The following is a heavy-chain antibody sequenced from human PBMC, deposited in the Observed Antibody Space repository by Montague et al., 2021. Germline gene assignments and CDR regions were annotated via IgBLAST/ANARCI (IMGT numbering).Heavy chain of an antibody. V-gene: IGHV4-31*03. CDR3: ARSGGYCSGGRCDTFDY. D-gene: IGHD2-15*01. CDR2: IYDSGCT. J-gene: IGHJ4*01. Sequence: TLSLTCSVSGGSISRGGFYWSWTPKHPAKGTAWMGSIYDSGCTNHNPSLKSRLTLSRDTSKNSVSLRLTSVTAAETAVYYCARSGGYCSGGRCDTFDYSG. CDR1: GGSISRGGFY.